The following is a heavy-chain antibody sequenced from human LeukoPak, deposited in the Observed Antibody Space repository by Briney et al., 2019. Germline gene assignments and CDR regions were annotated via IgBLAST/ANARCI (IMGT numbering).Heavy chain of an antibody. V-gene: IGHV1-2*02. CDR2: INPNSGGT. D-gene: IGHD2-2*01. CDR3: ARERVVPAAVYYYYYYMDV. J-gene: IGHJ6*03. Sequence: ASVKVSCKASGYTFTGYYMHWVRQAPGQGLEWMGWINPNSGGTNYAQKFQGRVTMTRDTSISTAYMELSRLRSDDTAVYYCARERVVPAAVYYYYYYMDVWGKGTTVTVSS. CDR1: GYTFTGYY.